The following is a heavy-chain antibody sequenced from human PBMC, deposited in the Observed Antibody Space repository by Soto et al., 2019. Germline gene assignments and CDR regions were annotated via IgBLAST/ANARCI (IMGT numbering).Heavy chain of an antibody. D-gene: IGHD3-3*01. V-gene: IGHV1-46*01. CDR1: GYTFTSYY. J-gene: IGHJ3*02. CDR2: INPSGGST. CDR3: ARVITISFDPEAAKGRAFDI. Sequence: ASVKVSCKASGYTFTSYYMHWVRQAPGQGLEWMGIINPSGGSTSYAQKFQGRVTMTRDTSTSTVYMELSSLRSEDTAVYYCARVITISFDPEAAKGRAFDIWGQGTMVTVS.